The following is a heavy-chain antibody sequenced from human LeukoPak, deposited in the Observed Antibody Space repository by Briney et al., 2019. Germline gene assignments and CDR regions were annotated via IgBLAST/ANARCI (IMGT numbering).Heavy chain of an antibody. J-gene: IGHJ4*02. V-gene: IGHV3-23*01. CDR1: GFTFSSYA. D-gene: IGHD3-22*01. CDR2: ISGSGGST. CDR3: AKDQRMAYDSSGYYDYFDY. Sequence: GGSLRLSCAASGFTFSSYAMSWVRQAPGKGLEWVSAISGSGGSTYDADSVKGRFTISRDNSKNTLYLQMNSLRAEDTAVYYCAKDQRMAYDSSGYYDYFDYWGQGTLVTVSS.